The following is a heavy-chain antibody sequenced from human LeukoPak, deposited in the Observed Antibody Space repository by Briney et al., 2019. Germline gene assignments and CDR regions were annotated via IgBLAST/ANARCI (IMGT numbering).Heavy chain of an antibody. CDR2: ISYEGSTI. J-gene: IGHJ4*02. V-gene: IGHV3-30*18. D-gene: IGHD2-8*01. CDR1: GFTFSSNA. Sequence: PGGSLRLSCAASGFTFSSNAMHWVRQAPGRGLEWVAFISYEGSTIYYADSVKGRFTISRDNSKNTLSLQMHSLRAEDTAVYYCAKDLATKYALDYWGQGTLVTVSS. CDR3: AKDLATKYALDY.